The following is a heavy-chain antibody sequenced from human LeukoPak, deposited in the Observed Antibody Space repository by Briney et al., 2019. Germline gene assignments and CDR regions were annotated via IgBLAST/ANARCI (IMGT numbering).Heavy chain of an antibody. J-gene: IGHJ4*02. V-gene: IGHV3-33*08. CDR1: GFTFSSYS. D-gene: IGHD3-9*01. CDR2: IWYDGSNK. Sequence: GGSLRLSCAASGFTFSSYSMNWVRQAPGKGLEWVAVIWYDGSNKYYADSVKGRFTISRDNSKNTVYLQMNSLRGEDTAVYYCARLYYDILTGCSPGYFDYWGQGTLVTVSS. CDR3: ARLYYDILTGCSPGYFDY.